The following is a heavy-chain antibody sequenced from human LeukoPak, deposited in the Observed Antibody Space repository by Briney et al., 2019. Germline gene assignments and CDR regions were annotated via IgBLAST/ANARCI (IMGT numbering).Heavy chain of an antibody. CDR3: ARGGGRSGYKRYFQH. D-gene: IGHD3-22*01. J-gene: IGHJ1*01. Sequence: SETLSLTCAVYGGSFSGNYWSWIRQPPGKGLEWIGEINHSGSTNYNPSLKSRVTISVDTSKNQFSLKLSSVTAADTAVYYCARGGGRSGYKRYFQHWGQGTLVTVSS. CDR2: INHSGST. CDR1: GGSFSGNY. V-gene: IGHV4-34*01.